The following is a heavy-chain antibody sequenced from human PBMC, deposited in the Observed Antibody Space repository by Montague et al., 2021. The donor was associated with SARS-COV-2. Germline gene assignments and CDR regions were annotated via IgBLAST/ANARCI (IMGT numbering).Heavy chain of an antibody. D-gene: IGHD3-10*01. CDR3: AWGGHRGVRGLDA. Sequence: SETLSLTCAVYGGSFSNYYWTWIRQPPGQGLEWMWEINESVSAKSTPSLKSSVTITIDAAKCQFSLNLYSVTAADTDLDCCAWGGHRGVRGLDAWGQGTLVTVSS. CDR2: INESVSA. V-gene: IGHV4-34*01. CDR1: GGSFSNYY. J-gene: IGHJ3*01.